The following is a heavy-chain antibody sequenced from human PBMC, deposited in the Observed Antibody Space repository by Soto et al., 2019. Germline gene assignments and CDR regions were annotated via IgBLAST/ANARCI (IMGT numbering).Heavy chain of an antibody. Sequence: QLQLVESGGGLGKPGGSLTLSCAASGFTFSDYYMTWIRQAPGKGLEWVSYISSTTGTIYYADSVKGRFTISRDNARDSLYEPMNPLRPDDTAVYYGAGVDQDYYCDMDVWGQATTVTVSS. D-gene: IGHD2-15*01. CDR3: AGVDQDYYCDMDV. V-gene: IGHV3-11*01. CDR1: GFTFSDYY. CDR2: ISSTTGTI. J-gene: IGHJ6*01.